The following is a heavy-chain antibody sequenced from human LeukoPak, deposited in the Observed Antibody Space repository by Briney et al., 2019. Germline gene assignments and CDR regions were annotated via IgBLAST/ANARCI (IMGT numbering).Heavy chain of an antibody. V-gene: IGHV1-69*04. Sequence: ASVKVSCKASGGTFSSYAISWVRQAPGQGLEWMGRIIPILGIADYAQKFQGRVTITADKSTSTAYMELSSLRSEDTAVYYCARDGDGGNSDYWGQGTLATVSS. CDR1: GGTFSSYA. J-gene: IGHJ4*02. CDR3: ARDGDGGNSDY. D-gene: IGHD4-23*01. CDR2: IIPILGIA.